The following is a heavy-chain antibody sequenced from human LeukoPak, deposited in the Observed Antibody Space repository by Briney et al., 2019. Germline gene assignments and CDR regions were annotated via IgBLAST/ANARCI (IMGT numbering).Heavy chain of an antibody. V-gene: IGHV3-64D*06. J-gene: IGHJ4*02. CDR3: VKDRWVDH. CDR2: ISSEGKTT. CDR1: GFIFSPYP. D-gene: IGHD6-13*01. Sequence: PGGSLRLSCSASGFIFSPYPMHWVRQAPGKGLEYVSSISSEGKTTYYADSVKGRFTISRDNSKNTLYLQMSSLRPEDTAVYYCVKDRWVDHWGQGTLVTVSS.